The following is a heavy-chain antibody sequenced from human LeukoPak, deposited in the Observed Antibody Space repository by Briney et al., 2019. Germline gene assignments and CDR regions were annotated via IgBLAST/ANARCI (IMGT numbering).Heavy chain of an antibody. CDR2: INPNSGGT. V-gene: IGHV1-2*02. CDR3: ARAKFRGHFDY. D-gene: IGHD3-10*01. Sequence: ASVKVSCKASGYTFTGYYMHWLRQAPGQGLEGMGWINPNSGGTNYAQKFQGRGTMTRDTSISTAYMELSRLRSDDTAVYYCARAKFRGHFDYWGQGTLVTVSS. J-gene: IGHJ4*02. CDR1: GYTFTGYY.